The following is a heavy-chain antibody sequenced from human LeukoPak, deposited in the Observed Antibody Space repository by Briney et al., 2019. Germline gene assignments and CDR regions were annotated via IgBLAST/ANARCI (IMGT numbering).Heavy chain of an antibody. V-gene: IGHV4-59*02. D-gene: IGHD1-26*01. CDR3: ARDIRVVGATLYFDF. CDR1: GGSVSGHY. CDR2: IHYSGST. Sequence: SETLSLXCTVSGGSVSGHYWSWIRQPPGKELELIGHIHYSGSTNYNAPLKSRITMSVDTSKNHFSLNLSSVTAADTAVYYCARDIRVVGATLYFDFWGQGTLVTVSS. J-gene: IGHJ4*02.